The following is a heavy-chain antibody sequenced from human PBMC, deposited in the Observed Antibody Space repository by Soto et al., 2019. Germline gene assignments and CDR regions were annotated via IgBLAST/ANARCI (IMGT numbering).Heavy chain of an antibody. CDR2: ISTSGATR. J-gene: IGHJ4*02. D-gene: IGHD6-19*01. CDR3: ARFFGSGFDY. CDR1: GFTFSTDT. Sequence: EVQLVESGGGLVQPGGSLRLSCVASGFTFSTDTMNWVRQAPGKGLEWVAHISTSGATRFYADSVKGRFTISRDNAKTSLYLQMDSLRNEDTAVYYCARFFGSGFDYWGQGTLVTVSS. V-gene: IGHV3-48*02.